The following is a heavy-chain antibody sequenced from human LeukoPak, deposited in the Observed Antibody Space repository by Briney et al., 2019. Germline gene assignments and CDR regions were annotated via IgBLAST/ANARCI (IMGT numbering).Heavy chain of an antibody. CDR1: GYSFTSYW. CDR2: IYPGDSDT. V-gene: IGHV5-51*01. Sequence: GESLKISCKGSGYSFTSYWIGWVRQMPGKGLEWMGIIYPGDSDTRYSPSFQGQVTISADKSITTAYLQWSSLKASDTAMHYCARQTYSGSYYPVFSFDYWGQGTLVTVSS. CDR3: ARQTYSGSYYPVFSFDY. J-gene: IGHJ4*02. D-gene: IGHD1-26*01.